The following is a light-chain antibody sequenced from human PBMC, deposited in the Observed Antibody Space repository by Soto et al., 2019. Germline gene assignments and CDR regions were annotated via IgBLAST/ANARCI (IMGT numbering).Light chain of an antibody. V-gene: IGKV1-39*01. CDR1: QQNSRY. CDR2: AAS. Sequence: DIQMTQSPSSLSASVGDRVTITCRASQQNSRYLNWYQQKPGKAPELLIYAASSLRSEVPSRFSGSGSGTDFTLTISSLKPEDFATYYGQHSYITPRTFGQGTKVGFK. CDR3: QHSYITPRT. J-gene: IGKJ1*01.